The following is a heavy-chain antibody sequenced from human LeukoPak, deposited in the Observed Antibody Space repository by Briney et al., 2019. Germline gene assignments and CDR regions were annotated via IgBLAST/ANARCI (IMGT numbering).Heavy chain of an antibody. CDR1: GFTFSSCS. J-gene: IGHJ4*02. Sequence: PGGSLRLSCAASGFTFSSCSMNWVRQAPGKGLEWVSYISSSSSTIYYADSVKGRFTISRDNAKNSLYLQMNSLRAEDTAVYYCARVSSGYDYVWGSYRYYFDYWGQGTLVTVSS. CDR2: ISSSSSTI. CDR3: ARVSSGYDYVWGSYRYYFDY. D-gene: IGHD3-16*02. V-gene: IGHV3-48*04.